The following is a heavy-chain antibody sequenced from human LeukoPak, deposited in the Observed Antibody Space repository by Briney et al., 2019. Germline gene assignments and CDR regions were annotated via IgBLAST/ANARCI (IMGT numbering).Heavy chain of an antibody. D-gene: IGHD6-19*01. CDR2: ISGSGVST. J-gene: IGHJ2*01. CDR3: AIVRQWHYWYFLL. Sequence: PGGSLRLSCVVSVLTFSSSAMSWVRQAPGKGLQWVSYISGSGVSTFYADSVKGRLIISRDNSKNTLYLQMNSLRAEDTALYYFAIVRQWHYWYFLLWRRGTLVRDSS. V-gene: IGHV3-23*01. CDR1: VLTFSSSA.